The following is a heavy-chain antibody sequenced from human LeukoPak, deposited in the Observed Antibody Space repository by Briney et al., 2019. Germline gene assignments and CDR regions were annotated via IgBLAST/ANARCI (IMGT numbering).Heavy chain of an antibody. CDR2: IIPIFGIA. Sequence: SVKVSCKASGGTFSSYAISWARQAPGQGLEWMGRIIPIFGIANYAQKFQGRVTITADKSTSTAYMEPSSLRSEDTAVYYCAREHSYYYYGMDVWGQGTTVTVSS. V-gene: IGHV1-69*04. J-gene: IGHJ6*02. CDR1: GGTFSSYA. CDR3: AREHSYYYYGMDV.